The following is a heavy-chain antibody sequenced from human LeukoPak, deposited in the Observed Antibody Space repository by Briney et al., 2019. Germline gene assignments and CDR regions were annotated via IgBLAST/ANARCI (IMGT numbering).Heavy chain of an antibody. J-gene: IGHJ4*02. D-gene: IGHD6-19*01. CDR3: ARARVPIAVAGLYYFDY. CDR2: IKPDSGSS. Sequence: MPGASVKVSCKASGYTFTAYYIHWLGQAPGQGPEWMGWIKPDSGSSHYAQKFQGRVTMTRDTSSNSAYMDLTRLKSDDTAVYYCARARVPIAVAGLYYFDYWGQGALVTVSS. CDR1: GYTFTAYY. V-gene: IGHV1-2*02.